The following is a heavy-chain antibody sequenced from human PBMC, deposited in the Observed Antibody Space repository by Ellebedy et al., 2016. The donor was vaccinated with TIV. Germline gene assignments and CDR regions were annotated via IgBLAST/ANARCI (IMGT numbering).Heavy chain of an antibody. CDR3: ARGPSTSAYLDS. V-gene: IGHV3-30-3*01. J-gene: IGHJ4*02. Sequence: EGSLRLSCAASGFIFSSFAMFWVRQAPGKGLEWVAVISNDGNKKLYADSVKGRFTLSRDTSKSTVYLQMDSLRSEDTAVYYCARGPSTSAYLDSWGQGALVIVSS. CDR2: ISNDGNKK. CDR1: GFIFSSFA.